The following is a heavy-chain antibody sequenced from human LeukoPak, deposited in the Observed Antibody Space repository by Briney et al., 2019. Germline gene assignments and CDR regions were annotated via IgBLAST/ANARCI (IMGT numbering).Heavy chain of an antibody. V-gene: IGHV3-48*01. J-gene: IGHJ4*02. CDR1: GFNFSSYA. CDR2: ISSSSSTI. D-gene: IGHD1-26*01. Sequence: PGGSLRLSCAASGFNFSSYAMTWVRQAPGKGLEWVSYISSSSSTIYYADSVKGRFTISRDNAKNSLYLQMNSLRAEDTAVYYCAREGTWELLNYWGQGTLVTVSS. CDR3: AREGTWELLNY.